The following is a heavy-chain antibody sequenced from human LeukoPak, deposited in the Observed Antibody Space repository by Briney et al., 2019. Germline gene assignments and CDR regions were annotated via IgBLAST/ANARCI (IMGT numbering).Heavy chain of an antibody. CDR3: ARGGVTATHYYYGMDV. CDR1: GASINGYY. J-gene: IGHJ6*04. Sequence: SETLSLTCSVSGASINGYYWNWIRQPPGKGLQWIGHIYYSGSTSYNLSLKSRVTIPVDTSKNQFSLKLTSVTDVDTAVYYCARGGVTATHYYYGMDVWGKGTTVTVSS. CDR2: IYYSGST. D-gene: IGHD2-15*01. V-gene: IGHV4-59*01.